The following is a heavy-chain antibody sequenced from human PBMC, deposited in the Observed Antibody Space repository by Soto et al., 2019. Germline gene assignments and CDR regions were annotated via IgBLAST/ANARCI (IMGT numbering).Heavy chain of an antibody. Sequence: GASVKVSCKASGYTVISTAIHWVRQAPGQRLEWMGWINPDNGNTKYSQNFQGRVTLTRDTAASTAYMELCSLTSEDTAVYYCSRDPGRGHYFDCWGQGALVTVSS. CDR1: GYTVISTA. CDR2: INPDNGNT. V-gene: IGHV1-3*01. J-gene: IGHJ4*02. D-gene: IGHD5-12*01. CDR3: SRDPGRGHYFDC.